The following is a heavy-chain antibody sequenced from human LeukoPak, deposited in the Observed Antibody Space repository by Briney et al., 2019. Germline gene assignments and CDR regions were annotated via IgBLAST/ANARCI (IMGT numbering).Heavy chain of an antibody. J-gene: IGHJ4*02. Sequence: SQTLSLTCTVSGGSISSGGYYWSWIRQYPGKGLEWIGYIHYSGSTYYNPSLRSRVIISLDASENQFSLKLSSVTAADTAVYYCARACTNAVCPFDSWGRGTLLTVSS. CDR2: IHYSGST. D-gene: IGHD2-8*01. CDR1: GGSISSGGYY. V-gene: IGHV4-31*03. CDR3: ARACTNAVCPFDS.